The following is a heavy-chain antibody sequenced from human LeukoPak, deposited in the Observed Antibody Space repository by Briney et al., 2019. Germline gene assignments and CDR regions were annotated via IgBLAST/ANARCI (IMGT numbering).Heavy chain of an antibody. V-gene: IGHV3-30*02. Sequence: HPGGSLRLSCATSGFTFSIYGMHWLRQAPGEGLEWVTFIQYDGSNQWYADSVKGRFTVSRDNSKHTLYLQMNSLRAEDTAIYYCVRDQQYSLFDPWGQGTLVTVSS. D-gene: IGHD5-12*01. CDR2: IQYDGSNQ. J-gene: IGHJ5*02. CDR3: VRDQQYSLFDP. CDR1: GFTFSIYG.